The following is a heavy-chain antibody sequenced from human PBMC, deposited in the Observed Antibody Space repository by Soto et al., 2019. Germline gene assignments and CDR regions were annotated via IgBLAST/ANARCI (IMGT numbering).Heavy chain of an antibody. J-gene: IGHJ4*02. CDR1: GFNFSIYS. Sequence: EVRLSESGGGLVQPGESLRLSCAASGFNFSIYSMIWVRQAPGKGLEWVSGISATTGNTYYTNSVKGRFTISRDNFENAHMLQMNNLRAEDTALYYGAIDSDVGYWGQGTLVTVSS. D-gene: IGHD1-26*01. CDR2: ISATTGNT. CDR3: AIDSDVGY. V-gene: IGHV3-23*01.